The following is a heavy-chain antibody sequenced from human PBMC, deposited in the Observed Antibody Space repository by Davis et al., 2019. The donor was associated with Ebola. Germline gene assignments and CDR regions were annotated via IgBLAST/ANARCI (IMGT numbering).Heavy chain of an antibody. Sequence: ASVKVSCKASGYTFTTYDINWVRQATGQGLEWMGWMNPDSGNTGYAQKFQGRVTMTRHTSITTAYMELSSLSSDDTAVYYCTRGIARRRSGSWFDPWGQGTPVTVSS. CDR1: GYTFTTYD. CDR2: MNPDSGNT. J-gene: IGHJ5*02. CDR3: TRGIARRRSGSWFDP. D-gene: IGHD2-15*01. V-gene: IGHV1-8*01.